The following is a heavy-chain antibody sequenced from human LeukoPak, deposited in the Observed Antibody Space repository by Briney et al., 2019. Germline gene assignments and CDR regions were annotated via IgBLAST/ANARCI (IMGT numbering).Heavy chain of an antibody. CDR1: GFTPSNYR. V-gene: IGHV3-74*03. Sequence: RGPLRLSSEASGFTPSNYRLHWRRQVPGKGLVWLSRLNSDGRTTTYPDSVKGRFTISRDNAKNTLYLQMNSLSAEATAVYYCTSHRTAVSTIGAFDIWGQGTMVTVSS. CDR3: TSHRTAVSTIGAFDI. D-gene: IGHD5/OR15-5a*01. CDR2: LNSDGRTT. J-gene: IGHJ3*02.